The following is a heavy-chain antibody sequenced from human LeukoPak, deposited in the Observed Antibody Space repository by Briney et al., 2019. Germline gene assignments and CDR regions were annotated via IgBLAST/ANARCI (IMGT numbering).Heavy chain of an antibody. CDR1: GVSMNYYF. CDR3: ARVPPDYNDLHDALDL. CDR2: IHSSGTT. Sequence: SETLSLTCTVSGVSMNYYFWNWIRQPAGAGLQWNGRIHSSGTTNYNPSLKSRVTMSIDMSKSQFSLRLTSVNAADTAVYYCARVPPDYNDLHDALDLWGQGTEVTVSS. D-gene: IGHD4-17*01. J-gene: IGHJ3*01. V-gene: IGHV4-4*07.